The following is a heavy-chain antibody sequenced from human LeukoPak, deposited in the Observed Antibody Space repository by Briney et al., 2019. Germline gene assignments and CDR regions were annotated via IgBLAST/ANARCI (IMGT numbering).Heavy chain of an antibody. V-gene: IGHV4-59*01. CDR1: GGSISSYY. D-gene: IGHD6-19*01. CDR3: AAAVAGSPY. CDR2: IYYSGST. J-gene: IGHJ4*02. Sequence: MSSETLSLTCTVAGGSISSYYWSWIRQPPGKGLEWIGYIYYSGSTNYNPSLKSRVTISVDTSKNQFSLKLSSVTAADTAVYYCAAAVAGSPYWGQGTLVTVSS.